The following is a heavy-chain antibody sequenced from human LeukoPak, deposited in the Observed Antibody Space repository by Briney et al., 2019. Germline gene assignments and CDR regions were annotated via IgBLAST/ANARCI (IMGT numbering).Heavy chain of an antibody. CDR2: IYYRGST. CDR1: GGSISDNESYF. Sequence: SETLSLTCTVSGGSISDNESYFWGWIRQPPGKGLEWIGSIYYRGSTYYNPSLQSRVTISVDTSKNQFSLELNSVTAADTAVYYCARQLGQLVTDYWGQGTLVTVSS. J-gene: IGHJ4*02. V-gene: IGHV4-39*01. CDR3: ARQLGQLVTDY. D-gene: IGHD6-13*01.